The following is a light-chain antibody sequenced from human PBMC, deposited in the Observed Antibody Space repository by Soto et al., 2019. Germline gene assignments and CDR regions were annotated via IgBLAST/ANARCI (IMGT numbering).Light chain of an antibody. CDR3: GTWDRSQSYYV. CDR1: SSNIGNNL. CDR2: ENN. V-gene: IGLV1-51*02. J-gene: IGLJ1*01. Sequence: PVRTKPPSGYAVPGQNGTIFCYGSSSNIGNNLVCWYQQLPGTAPKLLIYENNKRPSGIPDRFSGSKSGTSATLGITGRHAGGHAESYCGTWDRSQSYYVFGARTTVT.